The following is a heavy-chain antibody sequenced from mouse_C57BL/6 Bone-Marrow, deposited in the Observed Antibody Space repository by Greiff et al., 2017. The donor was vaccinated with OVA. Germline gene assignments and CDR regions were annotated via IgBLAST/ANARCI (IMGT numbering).Heavy chain of an antibody. Sequence: QVQLQQPGAELVKPGASVKLSCKASGYTFTSYWMHWVKQRPGQGLEWIGMIHPNSGSTNYNEKFKSKATLTVDKSSSTAYMQLSSLTSEASAVYYCARLYYYGSPYFDDWGQGTTLTVSS. CDR1: GYTFTSYW. D-gene: IGHD1-1*01. V-gene: IGHV1-64*01. J-gene: IGHJ2*01. CDR3: ARLYYYGSPYFDD. CDR2: IHPNSGST.